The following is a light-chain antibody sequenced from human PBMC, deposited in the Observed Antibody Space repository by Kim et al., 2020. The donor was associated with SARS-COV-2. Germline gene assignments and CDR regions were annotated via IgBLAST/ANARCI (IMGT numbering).Light chain of an antibody. J-gene: IGKJ1*01. V-gene: IGKV3-20*01. Sequence: VVLTQSPGILSLSPGEGATLSCRASQSVWRNYIAWYQQKVGQPPRLLIYGASTRATGIPDRFSATGSGTDFTLTVSRLEPEDFAVYYCHHNSGSPWTFGQGTKVDIK. CDR3: HHNSGSPWT. CDR2: GAS. CDR1: QSVWRNY.